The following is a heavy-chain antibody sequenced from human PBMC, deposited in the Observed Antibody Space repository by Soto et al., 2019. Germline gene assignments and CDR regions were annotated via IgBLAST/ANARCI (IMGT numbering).Heavy chain of an antibody. CDR2: INHSGST. D-gene: IGHD3-16*01. J-gene: IGHJ3*02. CDR1: GGSFSGYY. V-gene: IGHV4-34*01. CDR3: ARRGRKAFDI. Sequence: QVQLQQWGAGLLKPSETLSLTCAVYGGSFSGYYWSWIRQPPGKGLEWIGEINHSGSTNYNPSLKSRVTISVDTSNNQFSLKLSSVTAADTAVYYCARRGRKAFDIWGQGTMVTVSS.